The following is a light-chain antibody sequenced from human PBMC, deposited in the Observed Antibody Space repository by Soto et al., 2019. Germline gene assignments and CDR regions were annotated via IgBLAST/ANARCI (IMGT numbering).Light chain of an antibody. CDR1: KLGDKY. Sequence: SYEPTQPPSVSVSPGQTASITCSGDKLGDKYACWYQQKPGQSPVLVIYQDTKRPSGIPERFSGSSSGNTATLTISGTQAMDEADYYCQAWDSSTVVFGGGTKLTVL. CDR2: QDT. CDR3: QAWDSSTVV. J-gene: IGLJ2*01. V-gene: IGLV3-1*01.